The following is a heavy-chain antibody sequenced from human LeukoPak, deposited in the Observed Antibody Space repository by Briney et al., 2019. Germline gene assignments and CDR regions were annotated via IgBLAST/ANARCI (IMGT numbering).Heavy chain of an antibody. CDR1: GFTFSNYV. CDR3: AKSMAVTGGATEH. V-gene: IGHV3-23*01. CDR2: TNSGGGT. Sequence: GGSLRLSCVASGFTFSNYVMRWVRQAPGKGLEWVSSTNSGGGTHYADSVKGRFTISRDSSKNTVYLQMSSLRVEDTALYYCAKSMAVTGGATEHWGQGTLVTVSS. D-gene: IGHD6-19*01. J-gene: IGHJ1*01.